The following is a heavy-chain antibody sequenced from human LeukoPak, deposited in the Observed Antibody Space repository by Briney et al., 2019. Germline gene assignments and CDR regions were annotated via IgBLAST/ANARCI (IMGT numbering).Heavy chain of an antibody. Sequence: SVKVSCKASGYTFTSYAISWVRQAPGQGLEWMGRIIPILGIANYAQKFQGRVTITADKSTSTAYMELSSLRSEDTAVYYCARSLIAVAGATAPSDDFDYWGQGTLVTVSS. V-gene: IGHV1-69*04. CDR3: ARSLIAVAGATAPSDDFDY. J-gene: IGHJ4*02. CDR1: GYTFTSYA. CDR2: IIPILGIA. D-gene: IGHD6-19*01.